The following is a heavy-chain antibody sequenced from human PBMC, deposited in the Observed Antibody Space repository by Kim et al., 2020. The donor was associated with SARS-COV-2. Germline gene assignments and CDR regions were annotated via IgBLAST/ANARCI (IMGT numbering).Heavy chain of an antibody. CDR3: AKESSGGSGSINAYYYGMDV. V-gene: IGHV3-33*06. Sequence: GGSLRLSCAASGFTFSSYGMHWVRQAPGKGLEWVAVIWYDGSNKYYADSVKGRFTISRDNSKNTLYLQMNSLRAEDTAVYYCAKESSGGSGSINAYYYGMDVGGQGTTVTVSS. CDR2: IWYDGSNK. J-gene: IGHJ6*02. CDR1: GFTFSSYG. D-gene: IGHD3-10*01.